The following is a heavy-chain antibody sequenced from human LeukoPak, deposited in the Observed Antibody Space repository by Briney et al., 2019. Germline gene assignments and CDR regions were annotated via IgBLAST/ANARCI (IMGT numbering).Heavy chain of an antibody. CDR1: GFTFSTYG. D-gene: IGHD1-1*01. V-gene: IGHV3-23*01. CDR3: ARWGTTGTTAFDY. J-gene: IGHJ4*02. CDR2: ISGSAART. Sequence: PGGTLRLSCAASGFTFSTYGMTWVRQAPGRGLEWVSAISGSAARTFYADSVKGRFTISRDNSKNTLSLQMNSLRAEDTAVYYCARWGTTGTTAFDYWGQGTLVTVSS.